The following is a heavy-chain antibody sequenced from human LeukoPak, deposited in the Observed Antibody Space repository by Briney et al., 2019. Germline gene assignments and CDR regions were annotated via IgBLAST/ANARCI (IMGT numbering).Heavy chain of an antibody. D-gene: IGHD5-18*01. CDR3: ARDGPWIQLWLPSRGYFDY. J-gene: IGHJ4*02. CDR1: GFIFSSYR. Sequence: GGSLRLSCVGSGFIFSSYRMNWVRQAPGKGLEWISYISSSSTTIYYADSVKGRFTISRDDAKNSLYLQMNSLRAEDTAVYYCARDGPWIQLWLPSRGYFDYWGQGTLVTVSS. CDR2: ISSSSTTI. V-gene: IGHV3-48*01.